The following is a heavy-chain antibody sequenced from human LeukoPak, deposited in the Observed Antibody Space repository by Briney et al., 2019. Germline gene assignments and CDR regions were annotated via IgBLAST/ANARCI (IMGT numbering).Heavy chain of an antibody. J-gene: IGHJ4*02. CDR2: IYSGGST. Sequence: PGGSLRLSCAASGFTVSSNYMSWVRQAPGKGLEWVSVIYSGGSTYYADSVKGRFTISRDNSKNTLYLQMNSLRAEDTAVYYCARARSSSWYAIDYWGQGTLVTVSS. V-gene: IGHV3-66*01. CDR3: ARARSSSWYAIDY. CDR1: GFTVSSNY. D-gene: IGHD6-13*01.